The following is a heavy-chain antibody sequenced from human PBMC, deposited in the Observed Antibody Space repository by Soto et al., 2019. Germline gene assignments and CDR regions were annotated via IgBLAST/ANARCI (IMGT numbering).Heavy chain of an antibody. CDR3: AREISGSYRFDY. V-gene: IGHV1-8*01. J-gene: IGHJ4*02. Sequence: QVQLVQSGAEVMKPGASVKVSCKAYGYTFTSYDINWVRQATGQGLVWMGWMNPNSGTTGYAQKFQGRVTMTRNTSITTAYMELSSLRSEDTAVYCAREISGSYRFDYWGQGTLVTVSS. CDR2: MNPNSGTT. D-gene: IGHD1-26*01. CDR1: GYTFTSYD.